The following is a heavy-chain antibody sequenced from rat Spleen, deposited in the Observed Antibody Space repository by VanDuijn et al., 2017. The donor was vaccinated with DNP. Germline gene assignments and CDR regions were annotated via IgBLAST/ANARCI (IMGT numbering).Heavy chain of an antibody. J-gene: IGHJ2*01. V-gene: IGHV5S10*01. CDR1: GFIFNDYG. D-gene: IGHD4-3*01. CDR3: ATRNSGYGGYFDY. CDR2: IIYDGSRN. Sequence: EVQLVESGGGLVQPGRSLKLSCAASGFIFNDYGMAWVRQSPTKGLEWVATIIYDGSRNYYRDSMKGRFTISRENAKSSLSLQMDSLRSEDTATYYCATRNSGYGGYFDYWGQGVMVTVSS.